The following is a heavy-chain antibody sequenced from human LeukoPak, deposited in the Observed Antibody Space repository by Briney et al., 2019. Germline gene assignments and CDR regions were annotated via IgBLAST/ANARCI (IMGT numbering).Heavy chain of an antibody. D-gene: IGHD3-10*01. CDR2: IFYSGST. J-gene: IGHJ5*02. Sequence: PSETLSLTCTVSGGSCTSGGYYWSWLRQHPGEGLEWIGYIFYSGSTYYNPSLKSRVTISLNTPKNQFSLRLNSVTAADTAVYYCARDSRLWFGGFDPWGQGTLVTVSS. V-gene: IGHV4-31*03. CDR3: ARDSRLWFGGFDP. CDR1: GGSCTSGGYY.